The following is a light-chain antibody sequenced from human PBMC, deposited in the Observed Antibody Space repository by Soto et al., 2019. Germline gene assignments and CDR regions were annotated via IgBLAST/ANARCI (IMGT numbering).Light chain of an antibody. CDR3: STYTTSSTTFYV. CDR1: SSDAVGYNY. V-gene: IGLV2-14*01. CDR2: EVI. Sequence: QAVMTYPSPWSAYPEQKITISCTGTSSDAVGYNYVFCYQQHPVKAPKLMIYEVINRPSGVSIRFSVYKSGNTVSLTISLLQAEDEADYYCSTYTTSSTTFYVIGTGTKVTVL. J-gene: IGLJ1*01.